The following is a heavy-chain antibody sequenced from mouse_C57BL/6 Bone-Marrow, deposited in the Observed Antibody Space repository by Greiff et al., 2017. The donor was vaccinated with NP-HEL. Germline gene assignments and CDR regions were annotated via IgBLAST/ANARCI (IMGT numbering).Heavy chain of an antibody. CDR3: ARVDYDPFMDY. Sequence: EVHLVESGGGLVKPGGSLKLSCAASGFTFSSYAMSWVRQTPEKRLEWVATISDGGSYTYYPDNVKGRFTISRDNAKNNLYLQMSHLKSEDTAMYYCARVDYDPFMDYWGQGTSVTVSS. CDR2: ISDGGSYT. V-gene: IGHV5-4*01. CDR1: GFTFSSYA. D-gene: IGHD2-4*01. J-gene: IGHJ4*01.